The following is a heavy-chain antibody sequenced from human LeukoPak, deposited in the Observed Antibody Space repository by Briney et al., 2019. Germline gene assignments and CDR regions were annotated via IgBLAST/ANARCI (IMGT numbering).Heavy chain of an antibody. D-gene: IGHD3-16*01. CDR1: GYTFTSYG. J-gene: IGHJ4*02. CDR3: ARDVGRSYDLDY. CDR2: NSAYNGNT. V-gene: IGHV1-18*01. Sequence: ATVKVSCKASGYTFTSYGIFWVRQAPGQGLEGMGGNSAYNGNTDYAQSLQGRVNMTIDTSTSTVYMELRSLRSDDTAVYYCARDVGRSYDLDYWGQGTLVTVSS.